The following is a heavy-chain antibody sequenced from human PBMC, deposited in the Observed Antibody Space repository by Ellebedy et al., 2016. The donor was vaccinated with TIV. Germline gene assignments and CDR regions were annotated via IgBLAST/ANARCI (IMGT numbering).Heavy chain of an antibody. CDR2: ISYDGSNK. J-gene: IGHJ4*02. D-gene: IGHD3-22*01. Sequence: GESLKISXAASGFTFSSYAMHWVRQAPGKGLEWVAVISYDGSNKYYADSVKGRFTISRDNSKNTLYLQMNSLRAEDTAVYYCARDLTYYDSSGYHPAYWGQGTLVTVSS. CDR3: ARDLTYYDSSGYHPAY. V-gene: IGHV3-30-3*01. CDR1: GFTFSSYA.